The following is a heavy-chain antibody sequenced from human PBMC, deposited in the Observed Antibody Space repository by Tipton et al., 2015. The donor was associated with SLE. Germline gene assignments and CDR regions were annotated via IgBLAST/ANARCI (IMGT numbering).Heavy chain of an antibody. V-gene: IGHV3-23*04. CDR3: GVSSGWSTSPFDY. CDR1: GFTFSSYA. J-gene: IGHJ4*02. D-gene: IGHD6-19*01. CDR2: ISGSGGST. Sequence: MQLVQSGGGLVQPGGSLRLSCAASGFTFSSYAMSWVRQAPGKGLEWVSAISGSGGSTYYADSVKGRFTISRDNSKNTLYLQMNSLRAEDTAVYYCGVSSGWSTSPFDYWGQGTLVTVSS.